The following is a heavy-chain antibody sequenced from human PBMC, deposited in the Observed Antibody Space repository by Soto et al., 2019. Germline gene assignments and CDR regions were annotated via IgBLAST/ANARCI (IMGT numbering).Heavy chain of an antibody. CDR2: ISAHNGDT. CDR1: GYNFANYG. J-gene: IGHJ6*02. CDR3: ARDAAYNDFRCGVMELYTYNMDV. V-gene: IGHV1-18*01. Sequence: QVQLVQSEAEVKKPGASLKVSCRDSGYNFANYGISWVRQAPGQGLEWMGWISAHNGDTKYAQKVQGTATMTTDTSTSTAYIGMWRLRSDDTAVYYCARDAAYNDFRCGVMELYTYNMDVWGQGTTFTV. D-gene: IGHD3-3*01.